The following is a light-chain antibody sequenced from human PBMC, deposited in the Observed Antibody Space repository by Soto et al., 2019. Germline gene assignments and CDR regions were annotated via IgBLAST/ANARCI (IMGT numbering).Light chain of an antibody. Sequence: DIQMTQSPSTLSASVGDRVTITCRASQSISNWLAWYQQKPGKAPNLLIYDDSSLQSGVPSRFSGSGFGTEFTLTISSLQPGDFATYYCQQYSSRSTFGQGTKVDIK. CDR2: DDS. CDR3: QQYSSRST. CDR1: QSISNW. V-gene: IGKV1-5*01. J-gene: IGKJ1*01.